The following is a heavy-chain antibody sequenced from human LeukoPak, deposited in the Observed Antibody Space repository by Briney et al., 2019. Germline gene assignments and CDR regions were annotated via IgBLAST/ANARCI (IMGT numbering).Heavy chain of an antibody. V-gene: IGHV4-39*02. D-gene: IGHD3-10*01. J-gene: IGHJ3*02. CDR3: ARDNSLAGPMVRERAFDI. Sequence: PSETLSLTCTVSGGSISSSSYYWGWIRQPPGEGLEWIGSIYYSGSTYYNPSLKSRVTISVDTSKNQFSLKLSSVTAADTAVYYCARDNSLAGPMVRERAFDIWGQGTMVTVSS. CDR1: GGSISSSSYY. CDR2: IYYSGST.